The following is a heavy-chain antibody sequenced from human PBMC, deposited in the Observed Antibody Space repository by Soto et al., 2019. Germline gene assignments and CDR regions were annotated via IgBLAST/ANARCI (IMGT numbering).Heavy chain of an antibody. D-gene: IGHD2-21*02. J-gene: IGHJ4*02. V-gene: IGHV1-3*01. CDR3: ARSIVVVTALDY. CDR2: INAGNGNT. CDR1: GYTFTSYA. Sequence: ASVKVSCKASGYTFTSYAMHWVRQAPGQRLEWMGWINAGNGNTKYSQKYQGRVTITRDTSASTAYMELSSLRSEDTAVYYCARSIVVVTALDYWGQGTLVTVSS.